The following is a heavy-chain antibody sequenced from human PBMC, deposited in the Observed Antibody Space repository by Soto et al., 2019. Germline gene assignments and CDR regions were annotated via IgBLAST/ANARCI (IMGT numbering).Heavy chain of an antibody. D-gene: IGHD3-9*01. J-gene: IGHJ6*02. CDR2: IIPIFGTA. CDR3: ARGGYDILTGYPEHYYYYGMDV. V-gene: IGHV1-69*01. CDR1: GGTFSSYA. Sequence: QVQLVQSGAEVKKPGSSVKVSCKASGGTFSSYAISWVRQAPGQGLEWMGGIIPIFGTANYAQKLQGRVTITADESTSTAYMELSSLRSEDTAVYYCARGGYDILTGYPEHYYYYGMDVWGQGTTVTVSS.